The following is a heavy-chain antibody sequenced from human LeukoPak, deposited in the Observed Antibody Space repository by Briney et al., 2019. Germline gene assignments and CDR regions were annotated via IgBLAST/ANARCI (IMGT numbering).Heavy chain of an antibody. CDR2: IGSTI. Sequence: PGGSLRLSCVASGFSLSDYYMSWIRQAPGKGLEWVSYIGSTIYYADSVKGRFTISRDNAKNSLYLQMNSLRAEDTAVYYCAKGPSKGDITMIVVVITHFDYWGQGTLVTVSS. CDR1: GFSLSDYY. V-gene: IGHV3-11*04. CDR3: AKGPSKGDITMIVVVITHFDY. D-gene: IGHD3-22*01. J-gene: IGHJ4*02.